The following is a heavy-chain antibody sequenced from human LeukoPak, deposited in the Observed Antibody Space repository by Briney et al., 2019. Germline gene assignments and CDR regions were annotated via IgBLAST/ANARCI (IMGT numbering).Heavy chain of an antibody. CDR1: GFTFSSYA. V-gene: IGHV3-23*01. Sequence: GGSLRLSCAASGFTFSSYAMSWVRQAPGKGLEWVSAISGSGGSTYYADSVKGRFTISRDNSKNTLYLQMNSLRAEDTAVYFCAKFKRFPYYYYMDVWGRGTAVTVSS. CDR2: ISGSGGST. D-gene: IGHD5-24*01. J-gene: IGHJ6*03. CDR3: AKFKRFPYYYYMDV.